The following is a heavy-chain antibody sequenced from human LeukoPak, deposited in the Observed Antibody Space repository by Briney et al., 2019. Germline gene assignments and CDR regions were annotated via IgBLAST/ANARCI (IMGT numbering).Heavy chain of an antibody. J-gene: IGHJ4*02. CDR2: ISYDGSIK. Sequence: GGSLRLSCAASGFTFSSYAMHWVRQAPGKGLEWVAVISYDGSIKYYADSVKGRFTTSRDNSKNMLYLQMNSLSAEDTAVYYCARDLSYYEFYFDYWGQGTLVTVSS. V-gene: IGHV3-30-3*01. CDR1: GFTFSSYA. CDR3: ARDLSYYEFYFDY. D-gene: IGHD1-26*01.